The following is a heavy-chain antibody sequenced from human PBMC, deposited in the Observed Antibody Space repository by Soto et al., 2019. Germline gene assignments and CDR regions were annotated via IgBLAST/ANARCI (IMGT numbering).Heavy chain of an antibody. CDR2: ISYDGSNK. CDR3: AREGRRMAVVYFDY. Sequence: GGSLRLSCAASGFTFSSYAMHWVRQAPGKGLEWVAVISYDGSNKYYADSVKGRFTISRDNSKNTLYLQMNSLRAEDTAVYYCAREGRRMAVVYFDYWGQGTLVTVSS. J-gene: IGHJ4*02. CDR1: GFTFSSYA. V-gene: IGHV3-30-3*01. D-gene: IGHD6-19*01.